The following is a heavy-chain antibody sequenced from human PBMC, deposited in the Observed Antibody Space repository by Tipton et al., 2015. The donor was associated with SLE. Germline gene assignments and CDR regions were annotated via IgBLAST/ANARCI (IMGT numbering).Heavy chain of an antibody. Sequence: GSLRLSCAASGFTFSIHEMNWVRQAPGKGLEWVSYIRNSGRTKYYADSVKGRFTISRDNANDSLYLQMNSLRAEDTAVYYCARGNDYGSGSYYPNRAFDIWGQGTMVTVSS. CDR3: ARGNDYGSGSYYPNRAFDI. CDR1: GFTFSIHE. D-gene: IGHD3-10*01. CDR2: IRNSGRTK. J-gene: IGHJ3*02. V-gene: IGHV3-48*03.